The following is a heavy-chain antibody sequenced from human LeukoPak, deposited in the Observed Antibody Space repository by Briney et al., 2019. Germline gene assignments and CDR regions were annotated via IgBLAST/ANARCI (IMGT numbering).Heavy chain of an antibody. CDR2: IYYNGST. Sequence: SETLSLTCTVSGGSISSSSHYWGWIRQPPGKGLEWIGSIYYNGSTYYNPSLKSRVTISVDTSKNQFSLKLSSVTAADTAVYYCARHLHYYGSGSFTDWGQGTLVTVSS. CDR3: ARHLHYYGSGSFTD. J-gene: IGHJ4*02. D-gene: IGHD3-10*01. V-gene: IGHV4-39*07. CDR1: GGSISSSSHY.